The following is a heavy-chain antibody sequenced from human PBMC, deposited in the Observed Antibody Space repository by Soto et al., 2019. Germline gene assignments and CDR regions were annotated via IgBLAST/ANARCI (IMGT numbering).Heavy chain of an antibody. CDR1: GFTVSSNY. CDR2: IYSGGST. J-gene: IGHJ3*02. Sequence: PGGSLRLSCAASGFTVSSNYMSWVRQAPGKGLEWVSVIYSGGSTYYADSVRGRFTISRDNAKNSLYLQMNSLRAEDTAVYYCARAKDGYKTYDAFDIWGQGTMVTV. CDR3: ARAKDGYKTYDAFDI. V-gene: IGHV3-53*01. D-gene: IGHD5-12*01.